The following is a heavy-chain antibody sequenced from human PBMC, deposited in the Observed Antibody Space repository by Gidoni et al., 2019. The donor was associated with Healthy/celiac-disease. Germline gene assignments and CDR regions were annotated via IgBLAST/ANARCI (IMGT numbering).Heavy chain of an antibody. J-gene: IGHJ2*01. Sequence: QVQLVESGGAVVQPGWSPRLSCAASGFTFSSYGMHWVRQAPGKGLEWVAVISYDGSNKYYADSVKGRFTISRDNSKNTLYLQMNSLRAEDTAVYYCAREYSSSWYGYFDLWGRGTLVTVSS. D-gene: IGHD6-13*01. CDR2: ISYDGSNK. V-gene: IGHV3-30*03. CDR1: GFTFSSYG. CDR3: AREYSSSWYGYFDL.